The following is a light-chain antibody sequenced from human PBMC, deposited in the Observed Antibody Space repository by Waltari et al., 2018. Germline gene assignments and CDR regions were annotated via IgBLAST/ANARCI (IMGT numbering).Light chain of an antibody. Sequence: QSALTQPPSASGSPGQSVTISCTGTRSDVGAHNYVPWYQPHPGKAPNLMIYEVTKRPSGVPDRFSGSKSGNTASLTVSGLQTEDEADYYCVSYAGSNNLVFGGGTKLTVL. J-gene: IGLJ2*01. CDR3: VSYAGSNNLV. CDR2: EVT. CDR1: RSDVGAHNY. V-gene: IGLV2-8*01.